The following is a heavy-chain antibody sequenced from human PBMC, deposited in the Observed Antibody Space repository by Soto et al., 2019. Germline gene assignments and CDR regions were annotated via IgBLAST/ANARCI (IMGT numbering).Heavy chain of an antibody. V-gene: IGHV1-69*06. CDR3: AGREDYYDSSDNWFDP. CDR2: IIPIFGTA. J-gene: IGHJ5*02. Sequence: SVKVSCKASGGTFSSYSISWVRRAPGQGLEWMGGIIPIFGTANYAQKFQGRVTITADKSTSTAYMELSSLRSEDTAVYYCAGREDYYDSSDNWFDPWGQGTLVTVSS. D-gene: IGHD3-22*01. CDR1: GGTFSSYS.